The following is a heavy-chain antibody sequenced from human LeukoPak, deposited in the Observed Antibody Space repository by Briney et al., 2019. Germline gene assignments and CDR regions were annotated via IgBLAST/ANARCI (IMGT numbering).Heavy chain of an antibody. Sequence: PSETLSLTCTVSGGSISSYYWSWIRQPAGKGLEWIGRIYASGSTKYNPSLKSRVTMSVDTSKNQFSLKLSSVTAADTAVYYCARAISNDDNSGYYYWGQGTLVTASS. CDR2: IYASGST. CDR1: GGSISSYY. CDR3: ARAISNDDNSGYYY. V-gene: IGHV4-4*07. D-gene: IGHD3-22*01. J-gene: IGHJ4*02.